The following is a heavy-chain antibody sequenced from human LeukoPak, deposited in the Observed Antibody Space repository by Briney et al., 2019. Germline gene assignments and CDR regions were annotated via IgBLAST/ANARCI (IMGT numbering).Heavy chain of an antibody. V-gene: IGHV3-64D*06. J-gene: IGHJ4*02. CDR1: GFTFSSYA. D-gene: IGHD2-15*01. Sequence: QPGGSLRLSCSASGFTFSSYAMHWVRLAPGKGLEYVSVIGSNGGSIYYADSVKGRFTISRDNSKNTLYLQMSSLRAEDTAVYYCVKTFRYCSGGSCQDYWGQGTLVTVSS. CDR2: IGSNGGSI. CDR3: VKTFRYCSGGSCQDY.